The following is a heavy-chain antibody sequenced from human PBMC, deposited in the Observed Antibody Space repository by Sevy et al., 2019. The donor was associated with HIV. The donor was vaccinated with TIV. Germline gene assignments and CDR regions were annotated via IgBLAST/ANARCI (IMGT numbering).Heavy chain of an antibody. J-gene: IGHJ4*02. V-gene: IGHV3-30*18. CDR1: GFIFRSYG. CDR3: VKGGVTWELLDY. Sequence: GGSLRLSCAASGFIFRSYGMHWVRQAPGKGLEWVTIISYNGSSKYYADPVKGRFTISRDNSGNILYLQMNSLRTDDTAVYYCVKGGVTWELLDYWGQGTLVTVSS. CDR2: ISYNGSSK. D-gene: IGHD1-26*01.